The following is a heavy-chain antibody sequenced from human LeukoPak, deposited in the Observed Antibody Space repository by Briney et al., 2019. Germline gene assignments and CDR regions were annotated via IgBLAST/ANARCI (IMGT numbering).Heavy chain of an antibody. Sequence: PSETLSLTCAVYGGSFSGYYWSWIRQPPGKGLEWIGEINHSGSTNYNPSLKSRVTISVDTSKNQFSLKLSSVTAADTAVYYCARGQVTRIVVVITKARDYFDYWGQGTLATVSS. CDR3: ARGQVTRIVVVITKARDYFDY. CDR2: INHSGST. J-gene: IGHJ4*02. V-gene: IGHV4-34*01. CDR1: GGSFSGYY. D-gene: IGHD3-22*01.